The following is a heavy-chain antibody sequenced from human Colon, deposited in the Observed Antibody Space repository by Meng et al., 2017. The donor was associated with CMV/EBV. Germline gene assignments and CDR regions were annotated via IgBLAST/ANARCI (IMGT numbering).Heavy chain of an antibody. CDR2: IYSGGST. CDR1: GFTFRSYA. D-gene: IGHD1-26*01. Sequence: GESLKISCAASGFTFRSYAMSWVRQAPGKGLEWVSVIYSGGSTYYADSVKGRFTISRDNSKNTLYLQMNSLRAEDTAVYYCARDQGSYYYYYGMDVWGQGTTVTVSS. V-gene: IGHV3-53*01. CDR3: ARDQGSYYYYYGMDV. J-gene: IGHJ6*02.